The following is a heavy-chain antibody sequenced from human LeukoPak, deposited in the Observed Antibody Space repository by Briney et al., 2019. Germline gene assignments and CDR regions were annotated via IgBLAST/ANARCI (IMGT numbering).Heavy chain of an antibody. D-gene: IGHD2-2*01. J-gene: IGHJ4*02. V-gene: IGHV4-39*01. CDR2: IYYSGST. CDR3: ARQFDPFQLLSWGVGDY. CDR1: GDSISSSSYY. Sequence: PSETLSLTCTVSGDSISSSSYYWGWIRQPPGKGLEWIGNIYYSGSTYYNPSLKSRVTISVDTSKNRFSLKLSSVTAADTAVYYCARQFDPFQLLSWGVGDYWGQGTLVTVSS.